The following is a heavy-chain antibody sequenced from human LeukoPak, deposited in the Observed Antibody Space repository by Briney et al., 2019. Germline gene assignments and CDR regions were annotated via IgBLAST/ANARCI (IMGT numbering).Heavy chain of an antibody. J-gene: IGHJ4*02. CDR2: ISRSGSTI. CDR1: GFTFSDYY. D-gene: IGHD3-10*01. V-gene: IGHV3-11*01. CDR3: ATTPGPMVRGVTPFDY. Sequence: KAGGSLRLSCAASGFTFSDYYMTWIRQAPGKGLEWVSYISRSGSTIYYADSVKGRFTISRDNAKNSLYLQMNSLSAEDTATYFCATTPGPMVRGVTPFDYWGQGTLVTVSS.